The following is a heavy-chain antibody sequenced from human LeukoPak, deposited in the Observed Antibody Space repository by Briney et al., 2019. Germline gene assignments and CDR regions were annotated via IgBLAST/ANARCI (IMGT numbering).Heavy chain of an antibody. CDR2: INPDGGAT. V-gene: IGHV3-74*01. CDR3: TGVFDY. D-gene: IGHD5/OR15-5a*01. J-gene: IGHJ4*02. CDR1: GLTFNNYW. Sequence: GGSLRLSCAGSGLTFNNYWVHWVRQAPGKGLVWVSGINPDGGATYYADSVRGRFTISRDNAKSTVFLQMNSLRAEDTALYFCTGVFDYWGQRTLVTVSS.